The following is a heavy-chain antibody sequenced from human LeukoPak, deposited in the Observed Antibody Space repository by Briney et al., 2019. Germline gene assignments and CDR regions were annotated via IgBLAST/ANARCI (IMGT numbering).Heavy chain of an antibody. CDR2: IHARGGT. CDR1: GGSINNYY. J-gene: IGHJ6*03. V-gene: IGHV4-4*07. Sequence: SETLSLICAVSGGSINNYYWSWVRQPARKGLEYIRRIHARGGTNYNPSLKSRVTMSLDTSKNQFSLKLNSVTAAATAVYFCAGAGSDSYFYYLDVWGKGTTVAVSS. CDR3: AGAGSDSYFYYLDV.